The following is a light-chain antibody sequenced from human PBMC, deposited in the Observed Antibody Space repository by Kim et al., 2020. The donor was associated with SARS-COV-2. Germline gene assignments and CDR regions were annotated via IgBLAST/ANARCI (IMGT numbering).Light chain of an antibody. CDR3: QQYSDWPPVDT. CDR2: GAS. Sequence: EIVMTQSPATLSVSPGERATLSCRASQSVNSYLAWYQQKPGQAPRLLIYGASTRATGIPARFSGSGSGTEFTLTISSLQPEDFAVYSCQQYSDWPPVDTFGQGTKLEI. V-gene: IGKV3-15*01. J-gene: IGKJ2*01. CDR1: QSVNSY.